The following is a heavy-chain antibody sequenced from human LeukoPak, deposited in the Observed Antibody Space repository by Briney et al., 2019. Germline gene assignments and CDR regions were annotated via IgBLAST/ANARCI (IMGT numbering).Heavy chain of an antibody. CDR3: ARDVMVRGCCLYY. V-gene: IGHV4-30-4*08. Sequence: SETLSLTCTVSGGSISSGDYDWSWIRQPPGKGLEWIGYIYYSGSTYYNPSLKSRVTISVDTSKNQFSLKLSSVTAADTAVYYCARDVMVRGCCLYYWGQGTLVTVSS. D-gene: IGHD3-10*01. CDR2: IYYSGST. J-gene: IGHJ4*02. CDR1: GGSISSGDYD.